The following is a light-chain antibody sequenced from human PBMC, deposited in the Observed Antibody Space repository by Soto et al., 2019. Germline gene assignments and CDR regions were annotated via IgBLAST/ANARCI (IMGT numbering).Light chain of an antibody. CDR1: NIGSKS. V-gene: IGLV3-21*02. CDR2: DDS. Sequence: SYELTQPPSVSVAPGQTARITCGGNNIGSKSVHWYQQKPGQAPVLVVYDDSDRPSGTPERFSGSNSGNTATLTISRVEAGDEDEYYCQVWDSSSDPIYVFGNGTKLTV. J-gene: IGLJ1*01. CDR3: QVWDSSSDPIYV.